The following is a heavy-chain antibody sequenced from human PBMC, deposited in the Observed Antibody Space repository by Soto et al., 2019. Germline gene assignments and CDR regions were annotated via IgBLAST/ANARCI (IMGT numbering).Heavy chain of an antibody. CDR3: TRDYGGTSDY. Sequence: EVQLVESGGGLVQPGRSLRLSCTASGFTFGDYAMSWVRQAPGKGLEWVGFIRSKAYGGTTEYAASVKGRFTISRDXSKSIAYLQMNSLKTEDTAVYYCTRDYGGTSDYWGQGTLVTVSS. CDR2: IRSKAYGGTT. V-gene: IGHV3-49*04. D-gene: IGHD4-17*01. J-gene: IGHJ4*02. CDR1: GFTFGDYA.